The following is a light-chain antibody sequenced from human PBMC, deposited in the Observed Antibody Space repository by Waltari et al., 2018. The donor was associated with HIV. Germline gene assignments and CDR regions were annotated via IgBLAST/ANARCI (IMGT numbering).Light chain of an antibody. CDR2: DTS. CDR1: QDIGNY. V-gene: IGKV1-33*01. CDR3: QHYHDMSAS. Sequence: DIQMTQSPSSLPASVGDRVTITCQASQDIGNYLNWYQQKPGMAPELLIFDTSNLQTGVPSRFSGSGSGTDYTLIITSLQPEDFATYYCQHYHDMSASFGGGTRVE. J-gene: IGKJ4*01.